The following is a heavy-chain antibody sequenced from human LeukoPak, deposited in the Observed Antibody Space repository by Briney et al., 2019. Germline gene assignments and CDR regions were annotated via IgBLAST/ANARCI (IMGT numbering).Heavy chain of an antibody. V-gene: IGHV3-23*01. D-gene: IGHD5-12*01. CDR1: GFTFSSYA. CDR3: AKSQWLVRIDAFDI. J-gene: IGHJ3*02. Sequence: GGSLRLSCAASGFTFSSYAMSWVRQAPGKGLEWVSAISGSGGSTYYADSVKGRFTISRDNSRDTLYLQMNSLRAEDTAIYYCAKSQWLVRIDAFDIWGQGTMVTVSS. CDR2: ISGSGGST.